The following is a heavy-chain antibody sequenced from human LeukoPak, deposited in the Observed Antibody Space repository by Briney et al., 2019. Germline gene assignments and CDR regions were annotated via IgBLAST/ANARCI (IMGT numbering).Heavy chain of an antibody. CDR1: GGSFSGYY. D-gene: IGHD1-7*01. Sequence: PSETLSLTCAVYGGSFSGYYWSWIRQPPGKGLEWIGEINHSGSTNYNPSLKSRVTISVDTSKNQFSLKLSSVTAADTAVYYCARPAVPGTTPSWFDPWGQGTLVTVS. CDR2: INHSGST. J-gene: IGHJ5*02. V-gene: IGHV4-34*01. CDR3: ARPAVPGTTPSWFDP.